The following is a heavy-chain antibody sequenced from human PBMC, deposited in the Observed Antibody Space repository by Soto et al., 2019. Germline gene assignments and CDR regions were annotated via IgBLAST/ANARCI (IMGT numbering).Heavy chain of an antibody. J-gene: IGHJ4*02. CDR3: ARGPPLTVTTYYFDY. Sequence: ASVKVSCKASGYTFTSYGISWVRQAPGQGLEWMGWISAYNGNTNYAQKLQGRVTMTTDTSTSTAYMELRSLRSDDTAVYYCARGPPLTVTTYYFDYWGQGTLVTVSS. D-gene: IGHD4-17*01. V-gene: IGHV1-18*01. CDR1: GYTFTSYG. CDR2: ISAYNGNT.